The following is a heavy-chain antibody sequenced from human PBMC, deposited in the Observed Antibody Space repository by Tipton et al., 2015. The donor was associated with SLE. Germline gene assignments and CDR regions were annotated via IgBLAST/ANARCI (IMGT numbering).Heavy chain of an antibody. CDR2: IKQDGSEK. D-gene: IGHD6-13*01. Sequence: GSLRLSCAASGFTFSSYWMSWVRQAPGKGLEWVANIKQDGSEKYYVDSVKGRFTIPRDNAKNSLYLQMNSLRAEDTAVYYCAREGSSWYPYYYYGMDVWGQGTTVTVSS. J-gene: IGHJ6*02. CDR3: AREGSSWYPYYYYGMDV. CDR1: GFTFSSYW. V-gene: IGHV3-7*01.